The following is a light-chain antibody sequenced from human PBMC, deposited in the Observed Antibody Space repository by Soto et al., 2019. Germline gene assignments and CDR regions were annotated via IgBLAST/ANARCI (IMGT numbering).Light chain of an antibody. CDR3: QQYGSSPRT. CDR2: GAS. V-gene: IGKV3-20*01. J-gene: IGKJ1*01. Sequence: EIVLTQSPGTLSLSPGERATLSCRASQSVSSSYLAWYQQKPGQAPRPLIYGASSRATGIPDRFSGSGSGTDFTLTLSRLEPEDFAVYYCQQYGSSPRTFGQGTKVEIK. CDR1: QSVSSSY.